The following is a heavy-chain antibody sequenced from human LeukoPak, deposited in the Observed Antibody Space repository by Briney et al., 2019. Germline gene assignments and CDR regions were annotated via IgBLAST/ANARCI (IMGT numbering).Heavy chain of an antibody. J-gene: IGHJ1*01. Sequence: SETLSLTCTVSGGSISSSSFYWGWIRQPPGKGLEWIGSFFYSDNTYYNPSLKSRVTISVDTSKNQFSLRLSSVTAADTAVYYCSRLSSNYVRGYFQHWGQGTLVSVSS. V-gene: IGHV4-39*01. CDR1: GGSISSSSFY. D-gene: IGHD4-11*01. CDR2: FFYSDNT. CDR3: SRLSSNYVRGYFQH.